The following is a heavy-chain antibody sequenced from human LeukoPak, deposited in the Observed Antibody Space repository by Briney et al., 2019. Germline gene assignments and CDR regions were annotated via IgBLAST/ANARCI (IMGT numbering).Heavy chain of an antibody. V-gene: IGHV1-46*01. D-gene: IGHD3-3*01. CDR3: ARPTYYDFWSGGYFDY. J-gene: IGHJ4*02. CDR2: INPSVDST. Sequence: ASVKVSCKASGYTFTSCYMHWVRQAPGQGLEWMGIINPSVDSTSYAQRFQGRVTMARGTSTSTVYMELSSLRSEDTAVYYCARPTYYDFWSGGYFDYWGQGTLVTVSS. CDR1: GYTFTSCY.